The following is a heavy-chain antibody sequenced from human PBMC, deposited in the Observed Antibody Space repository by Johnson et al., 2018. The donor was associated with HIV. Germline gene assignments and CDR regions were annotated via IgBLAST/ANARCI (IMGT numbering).Heavy chain of an antibody. CDR2: ISYDGSNK. CDR1: GFTFSSYG. CDR3: ARGPRNPGLDAFDI. V-gene: IGHV3-30*03. D-gene: IGHD1-14*01. J-gene: IGHJ3*02. Sequence: QVQLVESGGGVVQPGRSLRLSCAASGFTFSSYGMHWVRRAPGKGLEWVAVISYDGSNKYYADSVKGRFTISRDNSKNTLYLQINSLKTEDTAVYYCARGPRNPGLDAFDIWGQGTVVTVSS.